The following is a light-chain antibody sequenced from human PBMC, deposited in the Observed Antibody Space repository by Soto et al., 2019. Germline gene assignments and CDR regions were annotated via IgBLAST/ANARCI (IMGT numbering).Light chain of an antibody. J-gene: IGKJ1*01. CDR3: QQSSNWPT. V-gene: IGKV1-5*01. CDR1: QSISSW. Sequence: GDIVTITCRASQSISSWLAWYQQKPGKAPKLLIYDASSLESGVPSRFSGSGPGTEFTLTISSLEPEDFAVYYCQQSSNWPTFGQGTKVDI. CDR2: DAS.